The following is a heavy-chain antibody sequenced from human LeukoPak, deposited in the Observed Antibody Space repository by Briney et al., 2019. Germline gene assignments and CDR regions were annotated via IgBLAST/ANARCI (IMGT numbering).Heavy chain of an antibody. D-gene: IGHD5-18*01. Sequence: SETLSLTCTVSGASISSGDYYWSWIRQPLGKGLEWTGDVYYSGSTYYNTSLKSRLTISVDTSKNQFSLKLSSVTAADTAVYYCARVADTAMNYFDYWGQGTLVTVSS. J-gene: IGHJ4*02. CDR2: VYYSGST. CDR3: ARVADTAMNYFDY. V-gene: IGHV4-30-4*08. CDR1: GASISSGDYY.